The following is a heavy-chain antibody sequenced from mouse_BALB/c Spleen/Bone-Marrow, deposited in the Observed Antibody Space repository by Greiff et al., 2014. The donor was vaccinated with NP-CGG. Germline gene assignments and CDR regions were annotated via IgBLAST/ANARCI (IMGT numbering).Heavy chain of an antibody. J-gene: IGHJ4*01. CDR1: GFNIKDTY. Sequence: EVQLQQSGAELVEPGASVKLSCTGSGFNIKDTYIHWMKQRPEQGLEWIGRFDPANGYTKYDPKFQAKAMLTADTSSNTSYLQRSSRAPWESAVCYCGRGAAAASYYAMDFWGKGTSVPVSS. CDR3: GRGAAAASYYAMDF. V-gene: IGHV14-3*02. CDR2: FDPANGYT.